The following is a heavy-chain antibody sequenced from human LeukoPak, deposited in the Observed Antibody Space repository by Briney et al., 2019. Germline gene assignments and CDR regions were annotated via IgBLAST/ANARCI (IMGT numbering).Heavy chain of an antibody. D-gene: IGHD1-26*01. V-gene: IGHV3-74*01. CDR2: INSDGSST. CDR3: ASGGIYYGAAFDF. Sequence: GGSLRHSCAASGFTFSSYWMHWVRQAPGKGLVWVSRINSDGSSTSYADSVKGRFTISRDNAKNTLYLQMNSLRAEDTALYYCASGGIYYGAAFDFWGQGTLVTVSS. J-gene: IGHJ4*02. CDR1: GFTFSSYW.